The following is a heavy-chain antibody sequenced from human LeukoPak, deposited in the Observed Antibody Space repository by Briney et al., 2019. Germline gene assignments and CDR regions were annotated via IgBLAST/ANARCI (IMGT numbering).Heavy chain of an antibody. CDR2: IIPIFGTT. CDR3: AGDPPEYDILTGYHYYAMDV. CDR1: GGTFSSYA. Sequence: SVKVSCKASGGTFSSYAISWVRQAPGQGLEWMGGIIPIFGTTNYAQKFQGRVTITADESTNTAYMELSSLRSEDTAVYYCAGDPPEYDILTGYHYYAMDVWGQGTTVTVSS. D-gene: IGHD3-9*01. V-gene: IGHV1-69*01. J-gene: IGHJ6*02.